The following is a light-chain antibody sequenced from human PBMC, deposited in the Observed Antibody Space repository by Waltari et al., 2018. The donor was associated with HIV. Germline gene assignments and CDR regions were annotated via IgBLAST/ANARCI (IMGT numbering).Light chain of an antibody. J-gene: IGLJ2*01. CDR1: GSNIGTYF. V-gene: IGLV1-47*01. CDR3: AVWDDSLGGAV. CDR2: MND. Sequence: QSVVTQPPSASGTPGQRVTISCSGSGSNIGTYFVTWYQHFPGTAPKLLIYMNDQRPSGVPGRFSGSQSGTSASLAISGLQYDDEADYYCAVWDDSLGGAVFGGGTKLTVL.